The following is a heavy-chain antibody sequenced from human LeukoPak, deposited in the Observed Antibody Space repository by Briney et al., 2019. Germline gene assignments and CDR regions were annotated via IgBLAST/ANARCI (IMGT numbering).Heavy chain of an antibody. Sequence: SETLSLTCTVSGGSISSSSYYWGWIRQPPGKGLEWIGSIYYSGSTYYNPSLKSRVTISVDTSKNQFSLKLSSVTAADTAVYYCAREADWNDDSPYYYYMDVWGKGTTVTVSS. D-gene: IGHD1-1*01. CDR3: AREADWNDDSPYYYYMDV. CDR1: GGSISSSSYY. CDR2: IYYSGST. V-gene: IGHV4-39*07. J-gene: IGHJ6*03.